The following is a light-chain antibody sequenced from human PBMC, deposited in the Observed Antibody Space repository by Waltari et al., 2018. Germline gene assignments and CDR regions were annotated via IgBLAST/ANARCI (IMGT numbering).Light chain of an antibody. CDR1: DSDVGFSNR. V-gene: IGLV2-18*02. J-gene: IGLJ3*02. CDR3: SSYTTSATWV. CDR2: EVT. Sequence: QSALPQPPSVSGSPGQSVTLSCAGTDSDVGFSNRVSWYQQPPGTAPKLIIYEVTNRPSGVPDRFSGSKSGNTASLTISGLQTEDEADYYCSSYTTSATWVFGGGTRLTVL.